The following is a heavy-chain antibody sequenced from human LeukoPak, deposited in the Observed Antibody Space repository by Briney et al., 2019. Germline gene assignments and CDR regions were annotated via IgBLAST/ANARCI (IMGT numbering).Heavy chain of an antibody. D-gene: IGHD4-17*01. CDR3: AKDIHPDDYGAQSDY. CDR1: GFTFSSYS. Sequence: GGSLRLSCAASGFTFSSYSMTWVRQAPGKGLEWVSSISSSSSYIYYADSVKGRFTISRDNAKNSLYLQMNSLRAEDTALYYCAKDIHPDDYGAQSDYWGQGTLVTVSS. J-gene: IGHJ4*02. V-gene: IGHV3-21*04. CDR2: ISSSSSYI.